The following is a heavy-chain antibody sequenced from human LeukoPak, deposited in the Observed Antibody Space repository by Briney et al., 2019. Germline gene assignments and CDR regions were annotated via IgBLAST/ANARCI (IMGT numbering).Heavy chain of an antibody. J-gene: IGHJ4*02. CDR1: GGSISSGGYS. CDR3: ARAGDTMVRGAQNFDY. V-gene: IGHV4-30-2*01. CDR2: IYHSGST. D-gene: IGHD3-10*01. Sequence: SQTLSLTCAVSGGSISSGGYSWSWIRQPPGKGLEWIGYIYHSGSTYYNPSLKSRVTISVDRSKNQFSLKLSSVTAADTAVYYCARAGDTMVRGAQNFDYWGQGTLVTVSS.